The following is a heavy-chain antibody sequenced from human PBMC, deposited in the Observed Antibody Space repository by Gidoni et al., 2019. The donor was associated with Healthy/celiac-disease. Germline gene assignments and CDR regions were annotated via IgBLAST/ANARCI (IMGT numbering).Heavy chain of an antibody. J-gene: IGHJ4*02. CDR2: INHSGST. CDR1: GGSFSGYY. CDR3: AREGALGLSDY. V-gene: IGHV4-34*01. Sequence: QVQLQQWGAGLLKPSETLSLTCAVYGGSFSGYYWSWIRQPPGKGLEWIGEINHSGSTNYNPSLKSRVTISVDTSKNQFSLKLSSVTAADTAVYYCAREGALGLSDYWGQGTLVTVSS.